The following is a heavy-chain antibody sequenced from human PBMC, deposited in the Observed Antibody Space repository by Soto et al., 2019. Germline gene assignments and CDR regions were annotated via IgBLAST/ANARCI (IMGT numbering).Heavy chain of an antibody. J-gene: IGHJ6*02. CDR2: ISYDGSNK. CDR3: ARDSKRYGDYGGTDYYYGMDV. CDR1: GFTFSSYS. V-gene: IGHV3-30-3*01. D-gene: IGHD4-17*01. Sequence: GGALRPSCAASGFTFSSYSIHGGRPGPGKGLGWVAVISYDGSNKYYADSVKGRFTISRDNSKNTLYLQMNSLRAEDTAVYYCARDSKRYGDYGGTDYYYGMDVWGQGTTVTVS.